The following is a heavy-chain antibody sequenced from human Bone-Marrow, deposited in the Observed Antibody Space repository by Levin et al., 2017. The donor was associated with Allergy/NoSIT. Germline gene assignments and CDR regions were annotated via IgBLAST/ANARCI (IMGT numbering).Heavy chain of an antibody. CDR3: ARDRYTQDEVASNDCYFDY. CDR2: TWYDESIK. J-gene: IGHJ4*02. Sequence: GESLKISCAASGFTFSRYGMHWVRQAPGKGLEWVALTWYDESIKHYADSVKGRFTISRDNSKNTLYLQMSSLRPEDTAVYFCARDRYTQDEVASNDCYFDYWGQGTLVTVSS. D-gene: IGHD6-19*01. V-gene: IGHV3-33*08. CDR1: GFTFSRYG.